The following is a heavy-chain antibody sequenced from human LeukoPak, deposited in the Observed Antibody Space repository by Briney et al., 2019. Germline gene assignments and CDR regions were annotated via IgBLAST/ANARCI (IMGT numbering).Heavy chain of an antibody. Sequence: ASVKVSCKASGYTFTSYGIIWVRQAPGQGLEWMGWISAYNGNTNYAQKLQGRVTMTTDTSTSTAYMELRSLRSDDTAVYYCARDLAVATMGGVIDYWGQGTLVTVSS. V-gene: IGHV1-18*01. CDR1: GYTFTSYG. D-gene: IGHD5-12*01. J-gene: IGHJ4*02. CDR2: ISAYNGNT. CDR3: ARDLAVATMGGVIDY.